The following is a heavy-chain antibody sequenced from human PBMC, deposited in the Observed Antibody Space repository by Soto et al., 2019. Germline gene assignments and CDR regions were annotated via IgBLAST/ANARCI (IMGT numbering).Heavy chain of an antibody. CDR1: GGTFSSYA. J-gene: IGHJ5*02. D-gene: IGHD3-22*01. CDR3: ARVVGGYSYNWFDP. Sequence: SVKVSCKASGGTFSSYAISWVRQAPGQGLEWMGGIIPIFGTANYAQKFQGRVTITADESTSTAYMELSSLRPEDTAVYYCARVVGGYSYNWFDPWGQGTLVTVSS. CDR2: IIPIFGTA. V-gene: IGHV1-69*13.